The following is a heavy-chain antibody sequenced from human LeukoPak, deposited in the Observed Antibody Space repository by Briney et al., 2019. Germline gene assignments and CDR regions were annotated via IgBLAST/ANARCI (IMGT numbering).Heavy chain of an antibody. J-gene: IGHJ4*02. Sequence: AASVKVSCKASGGTFSSYAISWVRQAPGQGLEWMGGIIPIFGTANYAQKFQGRVTITADESTSTAYMELNSLRTEDTAVYYCVRSGGLPKFDCWGQGTLVAVSS. CDR2: IIPIFGTA. V-gene: IGHV1-69*13. CDR1: GGTFSSYA. CDR3: VRSGGLPKFDC.